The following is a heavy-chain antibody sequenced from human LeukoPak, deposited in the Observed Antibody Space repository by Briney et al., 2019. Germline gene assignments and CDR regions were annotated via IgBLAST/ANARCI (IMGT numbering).Heavy chain of an antibody. Sequence: SETLSLTCAVYGGSFSGYYWSWIRQPPGKGLEWIGEINHSGSTNYNPSLKSRVTISVDTSKNQFSLKLSSVTAADTAVYYCARNSRYSSSSGGYWGQGTLVTVSS. CDR2: INHSGST. D-gene: IGHD6-6*01. V-gene: IGHV4-34*01. CDR1: GGSFSGYY. CDR3: ARNSRYSSSSGGY. J-gene: IGHJ4*02.